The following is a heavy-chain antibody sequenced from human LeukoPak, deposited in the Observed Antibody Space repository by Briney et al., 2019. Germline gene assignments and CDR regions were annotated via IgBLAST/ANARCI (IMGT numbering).Heavy chain of an antibody. Sequence: GGSLRLSCAASGFTFSKYATGWVREAPGQGLEWVAKIKQDGSEKYYVDSVKGRFTISRDNAKNSMYLQISSLTAEDTAVYYCARGYCTGGSCSKYDYWGQGALVTVSS. J-gene: IGHJ4*02. D-gene: IGHD2-15*01. CDR1: GFTFSKYA. CDR3: ARGYCTGGSCSKYDY. CDR2: IKQDGSEK. V-gene: IGHV3-7*01.